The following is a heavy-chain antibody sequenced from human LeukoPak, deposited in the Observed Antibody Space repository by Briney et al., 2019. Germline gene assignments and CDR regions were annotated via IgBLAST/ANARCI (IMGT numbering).Heavy chain of an antibody. CDR1: GFTFSSYS. CDR3: ARDKAAAGTNYYYMDV. CDR2: ISSSSSYI. J-gene: IGHJ6*03. D-gene: IGHD6-13*01. V-gene: IGHV3-21*01. Sequence: PGGSLRLSCAASGFTFSSYSMNWVRQAPGKGLEWVSSISSSSSYIYYADSVKGRFTISRDNAKNSLYLQMNSLRAEDTAVYYCARDKAAAGTNYYYMDVWGKGTTVTVSS.